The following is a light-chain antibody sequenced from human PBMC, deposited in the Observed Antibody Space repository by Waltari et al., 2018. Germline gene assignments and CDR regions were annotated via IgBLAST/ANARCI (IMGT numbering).Light chain of an antibody. CDR3: QQRSSWPPRYT. Sequence: EIVLTQSPATLSLSPGESASLSCRANQILSSYLAWYQQKPGQTPRLLIYVASKRATGVPARFSGRGSERDFTLTISSLEPEDFAVYYCQQRSSWPPRYTFGQGTKLEIK. CDR1: QILSSY. CDR2: VAS. V-gene: IGKV3-11*02. J-gene: IGKJ2*01.